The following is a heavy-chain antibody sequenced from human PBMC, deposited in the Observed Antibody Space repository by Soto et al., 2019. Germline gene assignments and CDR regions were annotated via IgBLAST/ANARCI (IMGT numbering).Heavy chain of an antibody. CDR2: VSIGGST. J-gene: IGHJ4*02. CDR1: GFTFSSYA. Sequence: DVLLLESGGGLVQPEGSLRLSCAASGFTFSSYAMGWVRQGPGKGLEWVAVVSIGGSTHYADSVRGRFTISRDNSKTSLSLQMNSLTAEDTAVYFCAKSRGAGGHFDYWGQGALVTVSS. V-gene: IGHV3-23*01. D-gene: IGHD2-15*01. CDR3: AKSRGAGGHFDY.